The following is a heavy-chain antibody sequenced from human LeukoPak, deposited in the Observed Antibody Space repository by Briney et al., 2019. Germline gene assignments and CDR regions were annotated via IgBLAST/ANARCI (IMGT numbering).Heavy chain of an antibody. J-gene: IGHJ4*02. Sequence: ASVKVSCEASGYTFTSYYMHWVRQAPGQGLEWMGIINPSGGSTSYTQKFQGRVTMTRDTSTSTAYMELRSLRSDDTAVYYCARSDLAAPGLWSCGVSYFDYWGQGTLVTVSS. CDR3: ARSDLAAPGLWSCGVSYFDY. CDR1: GYTFTSYY. CDR2: INPSGGST. D-gene: IGHD1-26*01. V-gene: IGHV1-46*01.